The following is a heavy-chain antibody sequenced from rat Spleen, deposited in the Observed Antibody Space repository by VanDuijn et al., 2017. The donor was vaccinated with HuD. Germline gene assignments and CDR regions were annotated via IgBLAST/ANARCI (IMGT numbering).Heavy chain of an antibody. CDR2: ISYGDRSGHSST. CDR1: GFTFDSFP. CDR3: ARRHYGYTDYFDY. J-gene: IGHJ2*01. D-gene: IGHD1-6*01. V-gene: IGHV5-29*01. Sequence: EVQLVESDGGLVQPGRSMILSCAASGFTFDSFPMAWVRQGPTKGLEWVATISYGDRSGHSSTYYRDSVKGRFTISRDNAKSTLSLQMDSLRSEDTATYYCARRHYGYTDYFDYWGQGVMVTVSS.